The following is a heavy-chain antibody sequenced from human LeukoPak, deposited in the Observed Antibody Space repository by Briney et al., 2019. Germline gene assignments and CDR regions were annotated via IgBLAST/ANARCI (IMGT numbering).Heavy chain of an antibody. D-gene: IGHD3-10*01. CDR2: VHYSGST. V-gene: IGHV4-39*01. CDR1: GGSISSSSYF. Sequence: SETLSLTCSVSGGSISSSSYFWGWIRQPPGKGLEWIASVHYSGSTYYNPSLKSRLTISVDTSKNQFSLELSSVTATDTALYFCARQLYVSGSYYAPMDVWGKGTTVTISS. J-gene: IGHJ6*03. CDR3: ARQLYVSGSYYAPMDV.